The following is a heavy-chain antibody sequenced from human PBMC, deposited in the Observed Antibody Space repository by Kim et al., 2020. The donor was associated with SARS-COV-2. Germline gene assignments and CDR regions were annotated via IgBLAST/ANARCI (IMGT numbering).Heavy chain of an antibody. CDR1: GFTFSSYA. D-gene: IGHD2-15*01. V-gene: IGHV3-64D*09. CDR3: VKSQAAHEGLDV. Sequence: GGSLRLSCSASGFTFSSYAMHWVRQAPGKGLEFVSVITSNGESPYYADSVKGRFTVSRDNSKNTLYLQMSSLRPEDTAVYYCVKSQAAHEGLDVWGLGTT. J-gene: IGHJ6*02. CDR2: ITSNGESP.